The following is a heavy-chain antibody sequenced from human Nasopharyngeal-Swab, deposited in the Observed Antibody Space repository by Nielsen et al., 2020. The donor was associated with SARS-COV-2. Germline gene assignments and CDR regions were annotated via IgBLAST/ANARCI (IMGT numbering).Heavy chain of an antibody. CDR1: GFTFRNYA. V-gene: IGHV3-33*08. D-gene: IGHD3-16*02. Sequence: GESLKISCTASGFTFRNYAMNWVRQSPGKGLEWVAVIWYDGSNKYYTESVKGRFTISRDKSKNTLYLQMNSLRAEDTAVYYCARESYYDYIWGSYRYTGGTQNWFDPWGQGTLVTVSS. CDR2: IWYDGSNK. J-gene: IGHJ5*02. CDR3: ARESYYDYIWGSYRYTGGTQNWFDP.